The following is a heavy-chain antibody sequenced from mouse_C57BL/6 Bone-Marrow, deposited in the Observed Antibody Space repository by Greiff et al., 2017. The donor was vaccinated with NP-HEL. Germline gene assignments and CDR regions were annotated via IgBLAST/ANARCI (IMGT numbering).Heavy chain of an antibody. Sequence: EVQLQQSGPELVKPGASVKISCKASGYTFTDYYMNWVKQSHGKSLEWIGDINPNNGGTSYNQKFKGKATLTVDKSSSPAYMERRSLTSEDSSVYYCARWGTRPGYAMDDRGQGTSVTVAS. V-gene: IGHV1-26*01. D-gene: IGHD2-14*01. CDR2: INPNNGGT. CDR1: GYTFTDYY. CDR3: ARWGTRPGYAMDD. J-gene: IGHJ4*01.